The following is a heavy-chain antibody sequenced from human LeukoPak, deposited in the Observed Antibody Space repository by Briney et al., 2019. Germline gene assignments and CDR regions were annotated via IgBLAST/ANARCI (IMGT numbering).Heavy chain of an antibody. CDR2: MNPNSGNT. Sequence: GASVKVSCKASGYTFTSYDINWVRQATGQGLEWMGWMNPNSGNTGYAQKFQGRVTMTRNTSISTAYMELSSLRSEDPAVYYCARGPIGYCSSTSCSTFYYYYYGMDVWGQGTTVTVSS. D-gene: IGHD2-2*01. CDR1: GYTFTSYD. J-gene: IGHJ6*02. CDR3: ARGPIGYCSSTSCSTFYYYYYGMDV. V-gene: IGHV1-8*01.